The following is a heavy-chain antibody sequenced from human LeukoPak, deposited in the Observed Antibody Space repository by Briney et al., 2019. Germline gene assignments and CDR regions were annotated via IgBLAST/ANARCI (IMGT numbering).Heavy chain of an antibody. CDR1: GGSISSGDYY. CDR3: AREPRIVGAITGY. D-gene: IGHD1-26*01. Sequence: PSETLSLTCTVSGGSISSGDYYWSWIRQPPGKGLEWIGYIYYSGSTYYNPSLKSRVTISVDTSKYQFSLKLSSVTAADTAVYYCAREPRIVGAITGYWGQGTLVTVSS. J-gene: IGHJ4*02. CDR2: IYYSGST. V-gene: IGHV4-30-4*01.